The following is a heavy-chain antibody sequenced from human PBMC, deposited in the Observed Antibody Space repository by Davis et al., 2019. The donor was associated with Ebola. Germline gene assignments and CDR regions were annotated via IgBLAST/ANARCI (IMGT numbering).Heavy chain of an antibody. CDR3: ARDQENSYGRRFDP. CDR1: GGSISPSH. J-gene: IGHJ5*02. CDR2: LQKIEST. D-gene: IGHD5-18*01. Sequence: PSETLSLTCTVSGGSISPSHWTWICQPPGKGLQWIGYLQKIESTKYNPSLRSRDTLLVDTSKNQFSLEMSSVTAADTAVYYCARDQENSYGRRFDPWGQGIQVTVSS. V-gene: IGHV4-59*01.